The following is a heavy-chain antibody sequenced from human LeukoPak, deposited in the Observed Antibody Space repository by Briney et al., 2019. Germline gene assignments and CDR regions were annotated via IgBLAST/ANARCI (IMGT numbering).Heavy chain of an antibody. CDR3: ARSDGYGLVDI. D-gene: IGHD3-10*01. J-gene: IGHJ3*02. CDR2: IYSSGST. CDR1: GFTFSNYA. Sequence: PGGSLRLSCAASGFTFSNYAMSWVRQPPGKTLEWIGSIYSSGSTYYNSSLQSRVIIIIDTPKNHFSLTLSSVTAADTAVYYCARSDGYGLVDIWGQGTMVTVSS. V-gene: IGHV4-38-2*01.